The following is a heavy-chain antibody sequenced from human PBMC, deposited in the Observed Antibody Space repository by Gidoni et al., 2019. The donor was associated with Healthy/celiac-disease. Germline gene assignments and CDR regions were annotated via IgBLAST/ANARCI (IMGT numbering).Heavy chain of an antibody. V-gene: IGHV3-30-3*01. J-gene: IGHJ4*02. Sequence: QVQLVESGGGVVQPGRSLRLACAASGFTFSSYAMHWVRQAPGKGLEWVAVISYDGSNKYYADSVKGRFTISRDNSKNTLYLQMNSLRAEDTAVYYCARDNYSTYYYDSSGYYFDYWGQGTLVTVSS. D-gene: IGHD3-22*01. CDR1: GFTFSSYA. CDR3: ARDNYSTYYYDSSGYYFDY. CDR2: ISYDGSNK.